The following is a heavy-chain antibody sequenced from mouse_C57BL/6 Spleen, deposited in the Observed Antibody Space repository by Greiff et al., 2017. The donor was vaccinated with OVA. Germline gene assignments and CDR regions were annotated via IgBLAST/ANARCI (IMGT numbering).Heavy chain of an antibody. CDR1: GYTFTSYW. V-gene: IGHV1-69*01. J-gene: IGHJ1*03. D-gene: IGHD1-1*01. CDR3: ARFDYGSSYVGYFDV. Sequence: VQLQQSGAELVMPGASVKLSCKASGYTFTSYWMHWVKQRPGQGLEWIGEIDPSDSYSNYNQKFKGKSTLTVDKSSSTAYMQLSSLTSEDSAVYYCARFDYGSSYVGYFDVWGTGTTVTVSS. CDR2: IDPSDSYS.